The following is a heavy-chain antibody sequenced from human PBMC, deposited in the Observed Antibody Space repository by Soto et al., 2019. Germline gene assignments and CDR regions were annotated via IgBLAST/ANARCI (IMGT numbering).Heavy chain of an antibody. CDR1: GYTFSAFW. D-gene: IGHD2-8*01. CDR2: IDPRDSYS. CDR3: ARLSTGSCTKNTCQHYFGMDV. Sequence: PGESLKISCQASGYTFSAFWITWVRQMPGKGLEWMATIDPRDSYSNYSLSFQGHVTISADKSIGSAYLHWSTLEASDTAIYYCARLSTGSCTKNTCQHYFGMDVWGQGTTVTVSS. V-gene: IGHV5-10-1*01. J-gene: IGHJ6*02.